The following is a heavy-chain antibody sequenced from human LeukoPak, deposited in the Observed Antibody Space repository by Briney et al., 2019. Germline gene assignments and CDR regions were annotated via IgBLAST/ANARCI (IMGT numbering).Heavy chain of an antibody. CDR3: AKDGDGSRDGYNPTPYPLDY. Sequence: GGSLRLSCAASGLTFSHHAMRWVRQARGRGVEWVSGISNSDGCTSYAHSLKGRFTISRDNSKNPVYLPMNSLRAEDTAVYYCAKDGDGSRDGYNPTPYPLDYWGQGTLVTVSS. J-gene: IGHJ4*02. CDR1: GLTFSHHA. D-gene: IGHD5-24*01. CDR2: ISNSDGCT. V-gene: IGHV3-23*01.